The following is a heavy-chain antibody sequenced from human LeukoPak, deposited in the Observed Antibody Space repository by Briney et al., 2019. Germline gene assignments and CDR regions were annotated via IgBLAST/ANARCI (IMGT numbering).Heavy chain of an antibody. CDR2: INHSGST. V-gene: IGHV4-34*01. CDR1: GGSFSGYY. CDR3: ARGRTGLRYFDWLLPYFDY. J-gene: IGHJ4*02. Sequence: PSETLSLTCAVYGGSFSGYYWSWIRQPPGKGLEWIGEINHSGSTDYNPSLKSRVTISVDTSKNQFSLKLSSVTAADTAVYYCARGRTGLRYFDWLLPYFDYWGQGTLVTVSS. D-gene: IGHD3-9*01.